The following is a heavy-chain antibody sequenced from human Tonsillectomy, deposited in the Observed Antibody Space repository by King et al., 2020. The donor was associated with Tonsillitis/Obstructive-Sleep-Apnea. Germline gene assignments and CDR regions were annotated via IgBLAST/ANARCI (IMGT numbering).Heavy chain of an antibody. V-gene: IGHV4-59*01. CDR3: ARGAKMATTTFDY. CDR1: GGSISSYY. D-gene: IGHD5-24*01. CDR2: IYYRWST. Sequence: PLQESGPGLVKPSETLSLTCTVSGGSISSYYWSWIPQPPGKGLEWIGYIYYRWSTNYNPSLKSRVTISVDTSKNQFSLKLSSVTAADTAVYYCARGAKMATTTFDYWGQGTLVTVSS. J-gene: IGHJ4*02.